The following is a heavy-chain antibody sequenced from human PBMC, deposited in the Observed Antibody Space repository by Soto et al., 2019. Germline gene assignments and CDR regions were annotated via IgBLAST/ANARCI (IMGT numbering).Heavy chain of an antibody. CDR1: GYTFTSYG. Sequence: ASVEGLCKASGYTFTSYGIGWLRHAPGQGLEWMGWISAYNGNTNYAQKFQGWVTMTRDTSISTAYMELSRLRSDDTAVYYCARAEQVRSFDWLFVGYFDYWGQGTLVNV. CDR2: ISAYNGNT. D-gene: IGHD3-9*01. CDR3: ARAEQVRSFDWLFVGYFDY. V-gene: IGHV1-18*01. J-gene: IGHJ4*02.